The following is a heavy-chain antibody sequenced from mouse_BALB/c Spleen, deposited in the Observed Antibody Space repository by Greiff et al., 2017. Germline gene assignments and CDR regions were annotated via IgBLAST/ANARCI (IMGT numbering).Heavy chain of an antibody. CDR1: GYTFTSYW. CDR2: IYPGDGDT. D-gene: IGHD2-3*01. CDR3: ARYDSYSSYAMDY. Sequence: QVQLQQSGAELARPGASVKLSCKASGYTFTSYWMQWVKQRPGQGLEWIGSIYPGDGDTRYTQRFKGKATLTADKAYCTAYMQLSSLASEDSAVYYCARYDSYSSYAMDYWGQGTSVTVSS. J-gene: IGHJ4*01. V-gene: IGHV1-87*01.